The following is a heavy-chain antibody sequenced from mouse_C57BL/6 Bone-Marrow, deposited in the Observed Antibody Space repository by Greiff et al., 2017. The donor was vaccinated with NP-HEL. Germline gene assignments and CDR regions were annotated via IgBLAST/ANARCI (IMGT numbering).Heavy chain of an antibody. D-gene: IGHD3-1*01. V-gene: IGHV14-4*01. CDR2: IDPENGDT. CDR3: TNTQLGQGG. CDR1: GFNIKDDY. J-gene: IGHJ2*01. Sequence: EVQLQEPGAELVRPGASVKLSCTASGFNIKDDYMHWVKQRPEQGLEWIGWIDPENGDTEYASKFQGKATITADTSSITAYLQLSSLTSGDTAVYYYTNTQLGQGGWGQGTTLTVAS.